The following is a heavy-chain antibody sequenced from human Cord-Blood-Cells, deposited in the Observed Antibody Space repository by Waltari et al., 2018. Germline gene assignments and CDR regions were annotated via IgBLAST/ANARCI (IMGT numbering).Heavy chain of an antibody. D-gene: IGHD1-26*01. Sequence: QLQLVESGGGVVQPGRSLRLSCAASGFTFSSYGMHWVRQAPGKGLEWVAVISYDGSNKYYADSVKGRFTISRDNSKNTLYLQMNSLRAEDTAVYYCAKGGNFDLWGRGTLVTVSS. J-gene: IGHJ2*01. CDR2: ISYDGSNK. CDR1: GFTFSSYG. V-gene: IGHV3-30*18. CDR3: AKGGNFDL.